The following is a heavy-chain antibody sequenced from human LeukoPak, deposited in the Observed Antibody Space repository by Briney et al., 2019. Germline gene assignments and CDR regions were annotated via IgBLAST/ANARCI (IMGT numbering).Heavy chain of an antibody. CDR2: ISYDGSNK. V-gene: IGHV3-30-3*01. Sequence: GGSLRLSCAASGFTFISYAMHWVRQAPGKGLEWVAVISYDGSNKYYADSVKGRFTISRDNSKNTLYLQMNSLRAEDTAVYYCASSPYYDFWSGYYDYWGQGTLVTVSS. D-gene: IGHD3-3*01. CDR1: GFTFISYA. J-gene: IGHJ4*02. CDR3: ASSPYYDFWSGYYDY.